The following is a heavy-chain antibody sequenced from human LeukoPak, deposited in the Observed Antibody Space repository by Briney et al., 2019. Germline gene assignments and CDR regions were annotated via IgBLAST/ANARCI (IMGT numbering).Heavy chain of an antibody. J-gene: IGHJ6*03. Sequence: GGSLRLSCAASGFTFSSYAMHWVRPPPPKGLEWVSAISARGGSTYYGDSVKGRFTISRDNSKNSLYLQMNSLRAEDTSDYYCAKAGDAYGTGGDYYDIAVWGKGTMVTVSS. V-gene: IGHV3-23*02. CDR1: GFTFSSYA. D-gene: IGHD2-21*01. CDR2: ISARGGST. CDR3: AKAGDAYGTGGDYYDIAV.